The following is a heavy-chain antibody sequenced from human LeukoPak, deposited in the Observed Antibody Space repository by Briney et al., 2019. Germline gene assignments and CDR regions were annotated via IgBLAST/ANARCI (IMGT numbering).Heavy chain of an antibody. CDR3: ARDAGDFDLS. CDR1: GFTLSSYA. CDR2: MSGRGGST. D-gene: IGHD3-10*01. J-gene: IGHJ5*02. V-gene: IGHV3-23*01. Sequence: PGGSLRLSCAASGFTLSSYAMSWVRQAPGKGLEWVSSMSGRGGSTYYADSVKGRFTISRDNAKNSLYLQMNGLRAEDTAVYYCARDAGDFDLSWGQGTLVTVSS.